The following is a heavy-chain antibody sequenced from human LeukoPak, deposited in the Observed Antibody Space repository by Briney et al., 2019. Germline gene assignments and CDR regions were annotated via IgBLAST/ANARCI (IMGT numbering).Heavy chain of an antibody. CDR1: GYSFTSYW. CDR3: ARLPLFDYSSSSGIEQ. J-gene: IGHJ4*02. V-gene: IGHV5-51*01. CDR2: IYPGDSDT. Sequence: PGESLKISCKGSGYSFTSYWIGWVRQMPGKGLEWMGIIYPGDSDTRYSPSFQGQVTISADKSISTAYLQWSSLKASDTAMYYCARLPLFDYSSSSGIEQWGQGTLVTVSS. D-gene: IGHD6-6*01.